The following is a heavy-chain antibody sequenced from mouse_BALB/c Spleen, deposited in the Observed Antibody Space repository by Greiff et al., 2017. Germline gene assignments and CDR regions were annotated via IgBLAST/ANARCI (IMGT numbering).Heavy chain of an antibody. CDR2: IDPANGNT. CDR3: ATYDLDY. J-gene: IGHJ4*01. Sequence: LVESGAELVKPGASVKLSCTASGFNIKDTYMHWVKQRPEQGLEWIGRIDPANGNTKYDPKFQGKATITADTSSNTAYLQLSSLTSEDTAVYYCATYDLDYWGQGTSVTVSS. CDR1: GFNIKDTY. V-gene: IGHV14-3*02.